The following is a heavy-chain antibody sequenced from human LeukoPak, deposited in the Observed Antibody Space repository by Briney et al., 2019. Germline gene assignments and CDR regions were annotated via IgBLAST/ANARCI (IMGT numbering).Heavy chain of an antibody. Sequence: GESLKVSCKGSGYGFSTYWIAWVRQMPGKGLEWMGIIYPADSDIKYSPSFQGQVTISADKSISTAYLQWNSLKASDTAVYYCARRISGWFSPDYWGQGTLVTVSS. D-gene: IGHD6-19*01. V-gene: IGHV5-51*01. CDR3: ARRISGWFSPDY. CDR2: IYPADSDI. CDR1: GYGFSTYW. J-gene: IGHJ4*02.